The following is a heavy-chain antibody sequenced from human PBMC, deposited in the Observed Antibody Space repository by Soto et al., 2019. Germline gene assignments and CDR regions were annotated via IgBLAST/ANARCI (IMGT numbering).Heavy chain of an antibody. D-gene: IGHD3-10*01. V-gene: IGHV3-7*05. CDR1: GFTFSSYW. J-gene: IGHJ6*02. CDR3: ATDNLGSGGYYYYGMDV. Sequence: EVQLAESGGGLVQPGGSLRLSCAASGFTFSSYWMSWVRQAPGKGLEWVANIKQDGSEKYYVDSVKGRFTISRDNAKNSLYLQMNSLRAEDTAVYYCATDNLGSGGYYYYGMDVWGQGTTVTVSS. CDR2: IKQDGSEK.